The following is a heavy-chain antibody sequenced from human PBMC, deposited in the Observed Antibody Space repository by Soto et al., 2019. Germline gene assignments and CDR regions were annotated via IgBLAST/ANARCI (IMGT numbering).Heavy chain of an antibody. CDR2: IYWDDDK. CDR1: GFSLSSSGVG. CDR3: AHRACLQGTWDGGYFDF. Sequence: QITLKESGPTRVKPTQTLTLACTFSGFSLSSSGVGVGWIRQPPGKALEQLALIYWDDDKRYSPSLKSRLTTPKDTSKNLLSLTIPQRDPVDTATYYCAHRACLQGTWDGGYFDFWAQGALVPASS. D-gene: IGHD1-26*01. V-gene: IGHV2-5*02. J-gene: IGHJ4*02.